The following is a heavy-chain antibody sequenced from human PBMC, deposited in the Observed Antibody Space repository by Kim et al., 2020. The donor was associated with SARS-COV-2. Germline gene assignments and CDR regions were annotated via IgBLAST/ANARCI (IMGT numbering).Heavy chain of an antibody. J-gene: IGHJ3*02. V-gene: IGHV4-4*02. D-gene: IGHD5-12*01. CDR3: ARARTAHPKRGYSGQDAFDI. Sequence: SETLSLTCAVSGGSISSSNWWSWVRQPPGKGLEWIGEIYHSGSTNYNPSLKSRVTISVDKSKNQFSLKLSSVTAADTAVYYCARARTAHPKRGYSGQDAFDIWGQGTMVTVSS. CDR1: GGSISSSNW. CDR2: IYHSGST.